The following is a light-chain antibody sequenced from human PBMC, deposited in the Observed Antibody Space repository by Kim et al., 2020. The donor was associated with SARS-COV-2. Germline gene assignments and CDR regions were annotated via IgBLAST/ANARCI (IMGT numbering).Light chain of an antibody. Sequence: DIQMTQSPSSVSASVGDRVTITCRASQRIASWLAWYQQKPGKAPTLLIYTASSLQSGVPSRFSGSGSGTDFTLTISSLQPEDSATYYCQQANSFPLTFGGGTTVDIK. CDR3: QQANSFPLT. CDR1: QRIASW. V-gene: IGKV1-12*01. J-gene: IGKJ4*01. CDR2: TAS.